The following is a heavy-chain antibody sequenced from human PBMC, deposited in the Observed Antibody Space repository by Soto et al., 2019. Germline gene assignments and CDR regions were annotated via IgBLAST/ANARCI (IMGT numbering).Heavy chain of an antibody. CDR1: GYSISSSNW. CDR2: IYYSGTT. Sequence: QVQLQESGPGLVKPSDTLSLTCAVSGYSISSSNWWGWIRQPPGKGLEWIGYIYYSGTTYYNPSLKSRVTMSVDTSKNRFSLKLTSVTAVDTAVYYWARREIQGPIDYWGQGTLVTVSS. V-gene: IGHV4-28*01. D-gene: IGHD1-26*01. CDR3: ARREIQGPIDY. J-gene: IGHJ4*02.